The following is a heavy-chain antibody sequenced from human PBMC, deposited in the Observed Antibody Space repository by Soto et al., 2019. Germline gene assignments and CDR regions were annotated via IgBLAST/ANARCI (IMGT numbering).Heavy chain of an antibody. D-gene: IGHD1-1*01. CDR1: GGSVNSGNYY. CDR2: MSHSGGT. CDR3: ARVERGTATTVVDAFDI. J-gene: IGHJ3*02. Sequence: QVQLQQWGAGLLKPSETLSLTCAVFGGSVNSGNYYWSWIRQPPGKGLEWIGEMSHSGGTHFNPSLQSRVTISVDTSKNQFSLKMSSVTAADTALYDCARVERGTATTVVDAFDIWGPGTMVTVSS. V-gene: IGHV4-34*01.